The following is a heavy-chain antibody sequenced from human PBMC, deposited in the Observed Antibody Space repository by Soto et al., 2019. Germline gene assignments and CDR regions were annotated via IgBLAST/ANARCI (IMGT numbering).Heavy chain of an antibody. CDR3: AKLNNWNYGAFDI. Sequence: QVQLVESGGGVVQPGRSLRLSCAASGFTFSNYAIHWVRQAPGKGLEWVTFISSDGSNKYYADSVKGRFTISRDNSKNTLYLQMNSLRAEDTAVYYCAKLNNWNYGAFDIWGQGTMVTVSS. J-gene: IGHJ3*02. CDR2: ISSDGSNK. D-gene: IGHD1-7*01. CDR1: GFTFSNYA. V-gene: IGHV3-30*18.